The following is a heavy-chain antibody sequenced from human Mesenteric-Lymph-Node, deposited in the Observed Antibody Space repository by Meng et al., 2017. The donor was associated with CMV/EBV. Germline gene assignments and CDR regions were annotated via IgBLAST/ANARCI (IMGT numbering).Heavy chain of an antibody. CDR2: INHSGNT. CDR3: ARETVVVPAAGTDYFDY. D-gene: IGHD2-2*01. J-gene: IGHJ4*02. V-gene: IGHV4-34*01. Sequence: SETLSLTCAVYGGAFSGYRWSWIRQPPGKGLEWIGEINHSGNTNYNPSLKSRITISGDTSKNQFSLKLSSVTAADTAVYYCARETVVVPAAGTDYFDYWGQGTLVTVSS. CDR1: GGAFSGYR.